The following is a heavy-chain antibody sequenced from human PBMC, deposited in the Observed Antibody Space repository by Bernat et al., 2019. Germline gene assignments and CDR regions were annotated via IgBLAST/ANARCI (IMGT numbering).Heavy chain of an antibody. CDR2: TRNKANSYTT. CDR1: GFSFSDHY. J-gene: IGHJ6*03. D-gene: IGHD6-6*01. CDR3: ARSPAPSGSSSSGYNYYHMDV. V-gene: IGHV3-72*01. Sequence: VQVVESGGGLVQPGGSLRLSCAVSGFSFSDHYMEWVRQAPGKGLEWVGRTRNKANSYTTEYAASVKGRFTISRDDSKNSLYLQMNSLKTEDTAVYYCARSPAPSGSSSSGYNYYHMDVWGKGTTVTVS.